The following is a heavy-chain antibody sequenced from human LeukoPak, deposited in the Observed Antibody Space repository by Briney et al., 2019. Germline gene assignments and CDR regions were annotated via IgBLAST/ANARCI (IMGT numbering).Heavy chain of an antibody. Sequence: GGSLRLSCAASGFIVSSNYMSWVRQAPGKGLEWVSVIYSGGSTYYADSVKGRFTISRDNAKNSLYLQMNSLRAEDTAVYYCVPASVGATDYWGQGTLVTVSS. V-gene: IGHV3-53*01. CDR2: IYSGGST. CDR1: GFIVSSNY. J-gene: IGHJ4*02. CDR3: VPASVGATDY. D-gene: IGHD1-26*01.